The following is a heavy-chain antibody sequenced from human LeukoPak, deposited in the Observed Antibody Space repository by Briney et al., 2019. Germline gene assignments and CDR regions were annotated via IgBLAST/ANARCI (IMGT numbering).Heavy chain of an antibody. V-gene: IGHV5-51*01. CDR3: ARRLEREFDY. Sequence: PGESLKISCKASGYRFTSYWIGWVRQMPGKGLEWMGIMYPGDSDTRYSPSFQGQVTISADKSISTAYLQWSSLKASDTAIYYCARRLEREFDYWGQGTLVTVSS. CDR2: MYPGDSDT. CDR1: GYRFTSYW. J-gene: IGHJ4*02. D-gene: IGHD1-1*01.